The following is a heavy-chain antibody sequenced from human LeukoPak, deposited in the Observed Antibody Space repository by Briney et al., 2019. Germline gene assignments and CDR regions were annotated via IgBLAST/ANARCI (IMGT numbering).Heavy chain of an antibody. CDR3: ARAVYVGVVTATLMDV. V-gene: IGHV4-34*01. Sequence: SETLSLTCAVYGGSFSGSYWSWIRQPPGKGLEWIGEINHSGSTNYNPSLKSRVTTSVDTSKNQFSLKLSSVTAADTAVYYCARAVYVGVVTATLMDVWGKGTTVTVSS. CDR2: INHSGST. J-gene: IGHJ6*03. CDR1: GGSFSGSY. D-gene: IGHD2-21*02.